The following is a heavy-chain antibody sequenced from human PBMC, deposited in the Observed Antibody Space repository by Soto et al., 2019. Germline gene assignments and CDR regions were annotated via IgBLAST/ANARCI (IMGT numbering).Heavy chain of an antibody. D-gene: IGHD7-27*01. J-gene: IGHJ4*02. CDR3: AKKTGDTSDY. Sequence: GGSLKLSFATSGFPFSSYAMSWVRQAPGKGLEWVTAISGSGGSTYYADSVKGRFTISRDNSKNTLYLQMNSLRAEDTAVYYCAKKTGDTSDYWGQGTLVTVSS. V-gene: IGHV3-23*01. CDR2: ISGSGGST. CDR1: GFPFSSYA.